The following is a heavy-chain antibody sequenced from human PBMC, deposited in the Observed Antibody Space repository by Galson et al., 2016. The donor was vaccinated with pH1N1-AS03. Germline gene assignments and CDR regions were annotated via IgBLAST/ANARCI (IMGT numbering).Heavy chain of an antibody. CDR2: IWYDGSKE. D-gene: IGHD3/OR15-3a*01. V-gene: IGHV3-33*01. CDR3: ARPAHDFGRPYHMDV. CDR1: GFTSRSFG. Sequence: SLRLSCAASGFTSRSFGMHWVRQAPGKGLEWVAVIWYDGSKEEYADSVKGRFTISRDNSKNTLFLQMKSLGVEDTAVYYCARPAHDFGRPYHMDVWGQGTTVTVSS. J-gene: IGHJ6*02.